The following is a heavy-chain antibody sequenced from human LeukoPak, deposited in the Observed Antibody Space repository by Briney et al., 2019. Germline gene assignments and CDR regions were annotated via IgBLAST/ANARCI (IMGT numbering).Heavy chain of an antibody. CDR3: AKDHHLRVLLWFGGFSY. Sequence: GGSLRLSCAASGFTFITYGMHWVRQAPGKGLEWVAFIRYDGSNKYYADSVKGRFTISRDNSKNTLYLQMNSLRAEDTAVYYCAKDHHLRVLLWFGGFSYWGQGTLVTVSS. CDR2: IRYDGSNK. CDR1: GFTFITYG. J-gene: IGHJ4*02. V-gene: IGHV3-30*02. D-gene: IGHD3-10*01.